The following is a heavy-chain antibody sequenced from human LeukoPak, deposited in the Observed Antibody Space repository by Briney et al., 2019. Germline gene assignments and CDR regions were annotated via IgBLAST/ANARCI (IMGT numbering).Heavy chain of an antibody. Sequence: PSETLSLTCTVSGGSISDNYWSWIRQPPGKGLEWIGYAYYSGHTNYNSSLKSRVTMSLDTSKSQFSLRLSSVTATDTAVYFCARHPFATPFDYWGPGTLVTVSS. J-gene: IGHJ4*02. V-gene: IGHV4-59*08. D-gene: IGHD2-15*01. CDR3: ARHPFATPFDY. CDR1: GGSISDNY. CDR2: AYYSGHT.